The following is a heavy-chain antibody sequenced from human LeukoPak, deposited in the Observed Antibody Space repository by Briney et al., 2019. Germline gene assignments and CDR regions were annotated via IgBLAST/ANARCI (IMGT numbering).Heavy chain of an antibody. D-gene: IGHD3-10*01. Sequence: GGSLRLSCAASGFTFSSYSMNWVRQAPGKGLEWVSAISGSGGSTYYADSVKGRFTISRDNSKNTLYLQMNSLRAEDTAVYYCAKDLGITMVRGVIFGGFDYWGQGTLVTVSS. CDR3: AKDLGITMVRGVIFGGFDY. J-gene: IGHJ4*02. CDR1: GFTFSSYS. CDR2: ISGSGGST. V-gene: IGHV3-23*01.